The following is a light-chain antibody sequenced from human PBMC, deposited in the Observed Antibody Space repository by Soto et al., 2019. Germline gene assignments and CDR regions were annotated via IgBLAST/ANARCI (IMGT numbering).Light chain of an antibody. V-gene: IGKV3-15*01. CDR2: GAS. CDR3: PHYNNWPRT. J-gene: IGKJ1*01. CDR1: QSVSSN. Sequence: EIVMTQSPATLSVSPGERATLSCRASQSVSSNLAWYQQKPGQAPRLLIYGASTRATGIPARFSGSGSGTEFTRTISSLQSEDFAVYYCPHYNNWPRTFGQGTKVESK.